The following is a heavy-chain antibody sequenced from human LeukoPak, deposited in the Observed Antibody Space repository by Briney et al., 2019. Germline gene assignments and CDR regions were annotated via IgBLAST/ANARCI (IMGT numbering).Heavy chain of an antibody. CDR2: IYHSGST. CDR3: ARGVLD. Sequence: PSETLSLTCTVSGYSISSGYHWGWIRQPPGKGLEWIGSIYHSGSTYYNPSLKSRVTISVDTSKNQFSLKLSSVTAADTAVYYCARGVLDWGQGTLVTVSS. J-gene: IGHJ4*02. CDR1: GYSISSGYH. D-gene: IGHD6-13*01. V-gene: IGHV4-38-2*02.